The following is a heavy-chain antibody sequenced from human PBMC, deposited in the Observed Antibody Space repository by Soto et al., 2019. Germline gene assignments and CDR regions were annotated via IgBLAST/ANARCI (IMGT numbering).Heavy chain of an antibody. D-gene: IGHD5-12*01. V-gene: IGHV1-69*12. Sequence: QVQLEQSGAEVKKPGSSVKVSCKASGGTFSTSAISWVRQAPGQGLEWMGGFIPIFPTPDYAHKFQGRLNITGDQSTSTAYMELSGLKSDDTAVYYCARDKDRLQLGGNYYYILDVWGQGTTVTVSS. CDR2: FIPIFPTP. CDR1: GGTFSTSA. J-gene: IGHJ6*02. CDR3: ARDKDRLQLGGNYYYILDV.